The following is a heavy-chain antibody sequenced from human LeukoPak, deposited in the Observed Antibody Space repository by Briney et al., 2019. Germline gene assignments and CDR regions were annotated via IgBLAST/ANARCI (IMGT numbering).Heavy chain of an antibody. Sequence: SETLSLTSTVSGGSITSYYWSWIRQPAGKGLEWIGRIYTRGSTKYSPSLKSRVTLSVDTSKNQFSLRLSSVTAADTAVYYCAGEGHYYDDTGYYYGGEDYWGQGTLVTVSS. CDR2: IYTRGST. CDR3: AGEGHYYDDTGYYYGGEDY. V-gene: IGHV4-4*07. D-gene: IGHD3-22*01. J-gene: IGHJ4*02. CDR1: GGSITSYY.